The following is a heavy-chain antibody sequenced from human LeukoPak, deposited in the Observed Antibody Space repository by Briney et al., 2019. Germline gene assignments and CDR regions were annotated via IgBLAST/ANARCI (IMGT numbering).Heavy chain of an antibody. V-gene: IGHV4-59*10. D-gene: IGHD3-22*01. CDR3: ARETYYYDSSGSYNWFDP. Sequence: SETLSLTCAVYGGSFSGYYWSWIRQPAGKGLEWIGRIYTSGSNNYNPSLKSRVTMSADTSKNQFSLKLSSVTAADTAVYYCARETYYYDSSGSYNWFDPWGRGTLVTVSS. CDR2: IYTSGSN. J-gene: IGHJ5*02. CDR1: GGSFSGYY.